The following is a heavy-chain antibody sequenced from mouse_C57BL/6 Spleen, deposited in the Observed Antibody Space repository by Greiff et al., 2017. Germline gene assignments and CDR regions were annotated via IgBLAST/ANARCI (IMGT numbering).Heavy chain of an antibody. J-gene: IGHJ3*01. CDR1: GYTFTSYW. V-gene: IGHV1-53*01. Sequence: QVQLQQSGTELVKPGASVKLSCKASGYTFTSYWMHWVKQRPGQGLEWIGNIYPGNGGTNYNEKFKSKATLTVDKSSSTAYMQLSSLTYEDAAVYYSAKLGQLAYWGQGTLVTVSA. CDR3: AKLGQLAY. CDR2: IYPGNGGT. D-gene: IGHD6-1*01.